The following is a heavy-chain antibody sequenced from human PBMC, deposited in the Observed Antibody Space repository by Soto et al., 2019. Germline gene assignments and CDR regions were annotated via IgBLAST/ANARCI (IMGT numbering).Heavy chain of an antibody. Sequence: ASVKVSCKASGDTFTSYYMHWVRQAPGQGLEWMGIINPSGGSTSYAQKFQGRVTMTRDTSTSTAYMELSSLRSEDTAVYYCASFGNKSMIDYWGQGTLVTVSS. CDR3: ASFGNKSMIDY. J-gene: IGHJ4*02. CDR2: INPSGGST. D-gene: IGHD3-16*01. CDR1: GDTFTSYY. V-gene: IGHV1-46*01.